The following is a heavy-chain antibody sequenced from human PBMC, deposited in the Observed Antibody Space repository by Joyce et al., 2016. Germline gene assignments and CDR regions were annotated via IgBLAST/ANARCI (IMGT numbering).Heavy chain of an antibody. CDR3: ARGSGWYKNFDS. Sequence: QVQLQESGPGLVKPSETLSLTCTVSGGSVSSGSYYWSWIRHPPGKGLEWIGYIYYRGSTTYNPSLKSRVSISVDTSKNQFSLKLSSVTAADTAVYYCARGSGWYKNFDSWGQGTLVTVSS. D-gene: IGHD6-19*01. CDR1: GGSVSSGSYY. V-gene: IGHV4-61*01. J-gene: IGHJ4*02. CDR2: IYYRGST.